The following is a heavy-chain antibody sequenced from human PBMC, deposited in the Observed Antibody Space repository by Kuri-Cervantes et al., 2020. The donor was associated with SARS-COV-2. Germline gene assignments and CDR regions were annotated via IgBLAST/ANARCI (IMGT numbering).Heavy chain of an antibody. J-gene: IGHJ6*03. CDR2: IKSKTDGGTT. CDR3: AKVAIWSGYYDYYYYMDV. V-gene: IGHV3-15*01. CDR1: GFTFSNAW. D-gene: IGHD3-3*01. Sequence: GESLKISCAASGFTFSNAWMSWVRQAPGKGLEWVGRIKSKTDGGTTDYAAPVKGRFTISRDDSKNTLYLQMNSLRAEDTAVYYCAKVAIWSGYYDYYYYMDVWGKGTTVTVSS.